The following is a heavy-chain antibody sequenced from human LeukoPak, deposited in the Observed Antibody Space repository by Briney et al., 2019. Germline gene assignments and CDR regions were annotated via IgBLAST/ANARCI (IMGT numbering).Heavy chain of an antibody. V-gene: IGHV4-38-2*02. CDR3: ARGAYGDYFLPALDY. CDR2: IYHSGST. J-gene: IGHJ4*02. Sequence: SETLSLTCTVSGYSISSGYYWGWIRQPPGKGLEWIGSIYHSGSTYYNPSLKSRVTISVDTSKNQFSLKLSSVTAADTAVYYCARGAYGDYFLPALDYWGQGTLVTVSS. CDR1: GYSISSGYY. D-gene: IGHD4-17*01.